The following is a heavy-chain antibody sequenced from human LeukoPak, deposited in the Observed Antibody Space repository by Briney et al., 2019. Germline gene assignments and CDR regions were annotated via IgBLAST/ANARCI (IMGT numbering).Heavy chain of an antibody. CDR2: MNPNSGNT. J-gene: IGHJ4*02. CDR3: ARDQEGFDY. V-gene: IGHV1-8*01. CDR1: GYTFTSSD. Sequence: GASVKVSCKASGYTFTSSDINWVRQATGQGLEWMGWMNPNSGNTGYAQKFQGRVTVTRDTSTSTVHMELSGLRSEDTAVYYCARDQEGFDYWGQGTLVTVSS.